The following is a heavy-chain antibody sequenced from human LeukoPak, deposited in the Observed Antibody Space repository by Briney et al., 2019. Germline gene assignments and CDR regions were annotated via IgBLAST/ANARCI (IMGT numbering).Heavy chain of an antibody. CDR1: GGSFSVYY. CDR2: INHSGST. J-gene: IGHJ4*02. V-gene: IGHV4-34*01. D-gene: IGHD3-16*02. CDR3: ARSMITFGGVIVPLADY. Sequence: PSETLSLTCAVYGGSFSVYYWSWIRQPPGKGLEWIGEINHSGSTNYNPSLKSRVTISVDTSKNQFSLKLSSVTAADTAVYYCARSMITFGGVIVPLADYWGQGTLVTVSS.